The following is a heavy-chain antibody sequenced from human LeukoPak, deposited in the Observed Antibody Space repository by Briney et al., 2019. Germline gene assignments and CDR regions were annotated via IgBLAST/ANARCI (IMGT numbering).Heavy chain of an antibody. CDR1: GYTFTSYG. CDR2: ISAYNGNT. V-gene: IGHV1-18*01. D-gene: IGHD6-13*01. CDR3: ARDGSRIAAAGTNHFDY. Sequence: GASVKVSCKASGYTFTSYGISWVRQAPGQGLEWMGWISAYNGNTNYAQKLQGRVTMTTDTSTSTAHMELRSLRSDDTAVYYCARDGSRIAAAGTNHFDYWGQGTLVTVSS. J-gene: IGHJ4*02.